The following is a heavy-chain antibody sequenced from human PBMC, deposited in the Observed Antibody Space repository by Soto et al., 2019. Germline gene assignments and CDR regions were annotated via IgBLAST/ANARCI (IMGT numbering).Heavy chain of an antibody. CDR1: GFTFSSYG. D-gene: IGHD2-15*01. Sequence: ESGGGVVQPGRSLRLSCAASGFTFSSYGMHWVRQAPGKGLEWVAVISYDGSNKYYADSVKGRFTISRDNSKNTLYLQMNSLRAEDTAVYYCAKDPNSPLGYCSGGSCYSRYYFDYWGQGTLVTVSS. CDR3: AKDPNSPLGYCSGGSCYSRYYFDY. V-gene: IGHV3-30*18. J-gene: IGHJ4*02. CDR2: ISYDGSNK.